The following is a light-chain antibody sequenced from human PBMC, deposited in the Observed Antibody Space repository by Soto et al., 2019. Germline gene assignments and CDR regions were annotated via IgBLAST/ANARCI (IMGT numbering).Light chain of an antibody. CDR2: GAS. V-gene: IGKV3-20*01. CDR3: QQYGRSPTT. J-gene: IGKJ1*01. Sequence: GFTQSAGTLSLSPGERAARSCRASQTVNNNYLAWCQQKPGQAPRLLIYGASTRATGIPARFSGSGSGTDFTLTISRLEPEDFAVYYCQQYGRSPTTFGQGTKVDI. CDR1: QTVNNNY.